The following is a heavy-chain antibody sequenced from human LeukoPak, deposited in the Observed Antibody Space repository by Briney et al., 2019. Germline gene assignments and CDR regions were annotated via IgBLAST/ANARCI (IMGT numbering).Heavy chain of an antibody. CDR1: GGTFSSYA. V-gene: IGHV1-18*01. J-gene: IGHJ4*02. D-gene: IGHD3-16*01. Sequence: ASVKVSCKASGGTFSSYAISWVRQAPGQGLEWMGWISAYNGNTNYAQKLQGRVTMTTDTSTSTAYMELSSLRSEDTAVYYCARVDYGSYYFDYWGQGTLVTVSS. CDR2: ISAYNGNT. CDR3: ARVDYGSYYFDY.